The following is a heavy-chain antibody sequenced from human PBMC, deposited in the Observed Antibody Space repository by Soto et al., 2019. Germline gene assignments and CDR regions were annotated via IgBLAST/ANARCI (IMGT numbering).Heavy chain of an antibody. V-gene: IGHV4-39*01. D-gene: IGHD6-13*01. CDR3: AEGIAAALNS. CDR2: IYYSGST. J-gene: IGHJ4*02. CDR1: GGSISSSSYY. Sequence: QLQLQESGPGLVKPSETLSLTCTVSGGSISSSSYYWGWIRPPPGKGLEWIGSIYYSGSTYYNPSRKSRDTISVDTSKNQFSLKLSSVTAADTAVYYCAEGIAAALNSWGQGTLVTVSS.